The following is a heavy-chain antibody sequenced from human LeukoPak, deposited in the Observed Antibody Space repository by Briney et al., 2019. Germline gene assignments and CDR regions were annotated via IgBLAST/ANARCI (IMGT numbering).Heavy chain of an antibody. J-gene: IGHJ4*02. Sequence: GASLKISCKGSGSRFTSYWIGWVRQLPGKGLEWMGIIYPGDSDTRYSPSFQGQVTISADKSICTAYLQWSSLKASDTAMYYRARLVAAAGTLDYWGQGTLVTVSS. V-gene: IGHV5-51*01. CDR1: GSRFTSYW. CDR3: ARLVAAAGTLDY. D-gene: IGHD6-13*01. CDR2: IYPGDSDT.